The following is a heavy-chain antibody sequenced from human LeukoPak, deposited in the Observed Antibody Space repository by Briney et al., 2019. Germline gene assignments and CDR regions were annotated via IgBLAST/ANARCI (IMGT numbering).Heavy chain of an antibody. V-gene: IGHV3-23*01. CDR3: ARMNYDILTGYYGFTNYYFDY. J-gene: IGHJ4*02. Sequence: GGSLRLSCAASGFTFSSYAMTWVRQPPGKGLEWVSTISGSGGRTYYADSVKGRFTISRDDSKNTLYLQMNSLRAEDTAVYYCARMNYDILTGYYGFTNYYFDYWGQGTLVTVSS. D-gene: IGHD3-9*01. CDR2: ISGSGGRT. CDR1: GFTFSSYA.